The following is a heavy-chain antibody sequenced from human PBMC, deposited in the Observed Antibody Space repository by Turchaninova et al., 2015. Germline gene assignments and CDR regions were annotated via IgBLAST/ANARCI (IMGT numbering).Heavy chain of an antibody. Sequence: QVQLVQSGTAVRKPGASVKVSCKDSGYNFATYGIVWGRQAPGPGRDWIGWLGPYKGYTNYAQKFQERVRMTTNTSTTTAFMELASLTLDDTATYYCAREDIDGSDAFDIWGQGTMVFVS. V-gene: IGHV1-18*01. J-gene: IGHJ3*02. CDR2: LGPYKGYT. CDR1: GYNFATYG. CDR3: AREDIDGSDAFDI. D-gene: IGHD5-24*01.